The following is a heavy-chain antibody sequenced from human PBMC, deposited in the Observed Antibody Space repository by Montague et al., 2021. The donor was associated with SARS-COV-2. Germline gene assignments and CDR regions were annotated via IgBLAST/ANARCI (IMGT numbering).Heavy chain of an antibody. J-gene: IGHJ4*02. V-gene: IGHV4-34*01. D-gene: IGHD1-1*01. Sequence: TLSLTCAVYGGSFRDYHSTWIRQSPGGGLEWIGQTNYDGSTKYNPSLRSRVTISIDTSKNQFSLKLTSVTAADTAVYYCARGAPGYWGQGTLVTVSS. CDR2: TNYDGST. CDR3: ARGAPGY. CDR1: GGSFRDYH.